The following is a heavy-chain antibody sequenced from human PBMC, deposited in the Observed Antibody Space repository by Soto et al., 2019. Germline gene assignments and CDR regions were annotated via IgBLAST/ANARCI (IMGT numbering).Heavy chain of an antibody. CDR3: AKDFGSTRPDYYYYGMDV. CDR1: GFTFSSYA. CDR2: ISGSGGST. J-gene: IGHJ6*02. Sequence: VGSLRLSCAASGFTFSSYAMSWVRQAPGKGLEWVSAISGSGGSTYYADSVKGRFTISRDNSKNTLYLQMNSLRAEDTAVYYCAKDFGSTRPDYYYYGMDVWGQGTTVTV. D-gene: IGHD2-2*01. V-gene: IGHV3-23*01.